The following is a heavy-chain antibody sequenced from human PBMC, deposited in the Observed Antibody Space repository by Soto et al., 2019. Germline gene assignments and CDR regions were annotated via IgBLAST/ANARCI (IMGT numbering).Heavy chain of an antibody. Sequence: SVKVSCKASGGTFSSYAISWVRQAPGQGLEWMGGIIPIFGTANYAQKFQGRVTITADESTSTAYMELSSLRSEDTAVYYCARDAHYDSSGYYPPYFDVCGQGTLVTVAS. J-gene: IGHJ4*02. CDR2: IIPIFGTA. V-gene: IGHV1-69*13. CDR1: GGTFSSYA. CDR3: ARDAHYDSSGYYPPYFDV. D-gene: IGHD3-22*01.